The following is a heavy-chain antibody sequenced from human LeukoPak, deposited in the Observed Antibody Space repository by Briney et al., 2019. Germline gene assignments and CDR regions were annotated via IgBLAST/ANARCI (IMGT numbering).Heavy chain of an antibody. V-gene: IGHV5-51*01. Sequence: PGESLKISCKGSGYSFTSYWIGWVRQMPGKGLEWMGIIYPGDSDTRYSPSFQGQVTISADKSISTAYLQWSCLKASDTAMYYCAGSIVVVPAAILGAFDIWGQGTMVTVSS. CDR1: GYSFTSYW. D-gene: IGHD2-2*02. CDR3: AGSIVVVPAAILGAFDI. J-gene: IGHJ3*02. CDR2: IYPGDSDT.